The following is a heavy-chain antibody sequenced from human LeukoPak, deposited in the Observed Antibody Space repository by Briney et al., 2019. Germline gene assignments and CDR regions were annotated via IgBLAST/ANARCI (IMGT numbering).Heavy chain of an antibody. D-gene: IGHD6-13*01. J-gene: IGHJ5*02. CDR3: ARESLAAARRRWFDP. CDR1: GYTFTGYY. V-gene: IGHV1-2*02. Sequence: ASVNVSFKASGYTFTGYYMHWVRQAPGQGLDWMGWINPNSGGTNYAQKFQGRVTITRDTSISAAAIELSRLRSDDAAGYYFARESLAAARRRWFDPWGQGTLVTVSS. CDR2: INPNSGGT.